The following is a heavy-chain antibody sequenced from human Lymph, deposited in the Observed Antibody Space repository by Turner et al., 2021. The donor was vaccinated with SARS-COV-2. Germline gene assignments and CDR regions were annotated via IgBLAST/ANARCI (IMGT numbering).Heavy chain of an antibody. J-gene: IGHJ6*02. CDR1: GIICSRIY. V-gene: IGHV3-53*01. CDR3: ARDLGTYGMDV. D-gene: IGHD6-13*01. Sequence: QLSGSGGGSFKSGGSLRLSCAASGIICSRIYMDWVRQAPGKGLEWVSVIYSDGTTYYADSVKGRFTISRDNSKNTLYLQMNSLRDEDTDVYYSARDLGTYGMDVWGQGTTVTVSS. CDR2: IYSDGTT.